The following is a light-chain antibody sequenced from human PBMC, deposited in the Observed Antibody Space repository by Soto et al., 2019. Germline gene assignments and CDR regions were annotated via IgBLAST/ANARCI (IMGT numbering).Light chain of an antibody. CDR2: GAS. V-gene: IGKV3-20*01. Sequence: EIVLTQSPGTLSLSPGERATLYCTPSQSVSPRYLAGYRQKPGQAPRLLIYGASSRATGIPDRFSGSGSGTEFTLTISSRQSEDFAVYYCQQYHSWPPRTFGQGTKVDIK. J-gene: IGKJ1*01. CDR1: QSVSPRY. CDR3: QQYHSWPPRT.